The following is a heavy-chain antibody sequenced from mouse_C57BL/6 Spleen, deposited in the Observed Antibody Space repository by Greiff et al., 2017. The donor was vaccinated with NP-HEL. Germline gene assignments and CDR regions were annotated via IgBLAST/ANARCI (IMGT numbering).Heavy chain of an antibody. Sequence: EVQLQQSGPELVKPGASVKISCKASGYTFTDYYMNWVKQSHGKSLEWIGDINPNNGGTSYNQKFKGKATLTVDKSSSTAYMELRSLTSEDSAVYYCASLYSNYLGVWGQGTTLTVSS. CDR3: ASLYSNYLGV. CDR2: INPNNGGT. V-gene: IGHV1-26*01. D-gene: IGHD2-5*01. CDR1: GYTFTDYY. J-gene: IGHJ2*01.